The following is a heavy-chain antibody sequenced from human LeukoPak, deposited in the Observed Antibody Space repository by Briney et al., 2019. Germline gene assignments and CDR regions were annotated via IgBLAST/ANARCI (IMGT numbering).Heavy chain of an antibody. J-gene: IGHJ4*02. D-gene: IGHD5-18*01. CDR3: AKEGIQLWSYYFDY. CDR2: ISGSGGST. Sequence: RPGVSLRLSCAASGFTFSSYAMSWVRQAPGKGLEWVSAISGSGGSTYYADSVKGRFTISRDNSKNTLYLQMNSLRAEDTAVYYCAKEGIQLWSYYFDYWGQGTLVTVSS. V-gene: IGHV3-23*01. CDR1: GFTFSSYA.